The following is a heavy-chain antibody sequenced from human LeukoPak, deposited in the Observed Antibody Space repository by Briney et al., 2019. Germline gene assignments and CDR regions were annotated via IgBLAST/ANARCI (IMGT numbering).Heavy chain of an antibody. J-gene: IGHJ5*02. V-gene: IGHV1-2*02. Sequence: GASVKVSCKASGYTFTGYYMHWVRQAPGQGLEWMGWINPNSGGTNYAQKFQGRVTMTRDTSISTAYMELRSLRSDDTAVYYCARDNGDYDVGNWFDPWGQGTLVTVSS. CDR3: ARDNGDYDVGNWFDP. CDR2: INPNSGGT. D-gene: IGHD4-17*01. CDR1: GYTFTGYY.